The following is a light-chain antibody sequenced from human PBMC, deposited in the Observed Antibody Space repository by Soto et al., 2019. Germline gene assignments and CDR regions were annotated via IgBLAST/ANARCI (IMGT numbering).Light chain of an antibody. CDR2: AAS. CDR1: QTVTSY. Sequence: VQRTQSPSSLSASVGYSLTLTCRSSQTVTSYLNWYQQKPWKAPKLLIYAASSLQSGVPSRFSGSASGTDFTITISSLQTEDVANYYCQQIYSTHSITFGQGTRVEIK. J-gene: IGKJ5*01. CDR3: QQIYSTHSIT. V-gene: IGKV1-39*01.